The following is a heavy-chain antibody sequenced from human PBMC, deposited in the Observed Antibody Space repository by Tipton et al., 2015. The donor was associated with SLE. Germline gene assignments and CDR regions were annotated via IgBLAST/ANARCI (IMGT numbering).Heavy chain of an antibody. CDR1: GGSISSGSFY. J-gene: IGHJ4*02. CDR2: IYTSGST. V-gene: IGHV4-61*09. D-gene: IGHD6-19*01. CDR3: ARPSSGWSGLTY. Sequence: TLSLSCTVSGGSISSGSFYWSWIRQPAGKGLEWLGHIYTSGSTDYSPSLKSRLTISLDTSKNQFSLNLSSLTAADTAVYYCARPSSGWSGLTYWGQGTLVTVSS.